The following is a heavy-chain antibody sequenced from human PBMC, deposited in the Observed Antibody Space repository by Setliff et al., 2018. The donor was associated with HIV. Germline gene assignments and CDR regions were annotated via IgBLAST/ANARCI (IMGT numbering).Heavy chain of an antibody. CDR2: IYYNGNT. D-gene: IGHD2-21*02. CDR1: GASISSYY. Sequence: PSETLSLTCTVSGASISSYYWSWIRQPPGKGLEWIGYIYYNGNTYYNPSLKSRAAISLDTSENHFSLKLTSVTAADTAIYFCARGGRKDLTDNWGQGTLVTVSS. CDR3: ARGGRKDLTDN. J-gene: IGHJ1*01. V-gene: IGHV4-59*12.